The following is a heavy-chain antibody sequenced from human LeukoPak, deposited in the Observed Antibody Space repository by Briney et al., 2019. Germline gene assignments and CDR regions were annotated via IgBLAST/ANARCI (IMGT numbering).Heavy chain of an antibody. Sequence: GALRLSCSVSGFTFSNYAMHWVRQAPGKGLEYVSSITSNGDTTYYADSVRGRFTISRDNSKSTLYLQMSSLRAEDTAVYYCLKDDSGLGDYWGQGTLVTVPS. D-gene: IGHD3-10*01. CDR3: LKDDSGLGDY. J-gene: IGHJ4*02. V-gene: IGHV3-64D*06. CDR1: GFTFSNYA. CDR2: ITSNGDTT.